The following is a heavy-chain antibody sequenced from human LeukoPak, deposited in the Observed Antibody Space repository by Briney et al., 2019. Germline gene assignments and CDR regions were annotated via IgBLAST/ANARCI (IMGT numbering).Heavy chain of an antibody. CDR3: ARAVVAATRWFDP. V-gene: IGHV3-7*01. CDR2: IKQDGSEK. D-gene: IGHD2-15*01. CDR1: GFTFSSYW. Sequence: GSLRLSCAASGFTFSSYWMSWVRQAPGKGLEWVANIKQDGSEKYYVDSVKGRFTISRDNAKNSLYLQMNSLRAEDTAVYYCARAVVAATRWFDPWGQGTLVTVSS. J-gene: IGHJ5*02.